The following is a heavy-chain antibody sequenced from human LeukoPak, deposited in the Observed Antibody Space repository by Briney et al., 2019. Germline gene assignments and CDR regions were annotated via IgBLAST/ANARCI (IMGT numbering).Heavy chain of an antibody. D-gene: IGHD1-26*01. CDR1: GGTISSSGYY. CDR2: IYLGGRT. Sequence: SETLSLTCTVSGGTISSSGYYWVCIRPPPGKGLVWIGSIYLGGRTNYNPPPKCRVSLSVEATKTQSSRKLSSVTAADTAGYYCARHSIVGVGGRAFDSWGQGTMVTVSS. J-gene: IGHJ3*02. V-gene: IGHV4-39*07. CDR3: ARHSIVGVGGRAFDS.